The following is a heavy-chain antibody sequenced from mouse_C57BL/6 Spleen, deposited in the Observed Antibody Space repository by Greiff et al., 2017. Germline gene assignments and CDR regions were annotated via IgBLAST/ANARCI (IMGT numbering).Heavy chain of an antibody. CDR2: ISYDGSN. V-gene: IGHV3-6*01. Sequence: EVQRVESGPGLVKPSQSLSLTCSVTGYSITSGYYWNWIRQLPGNKLEWMGYISYDGSNNYNPSLKNRISITRDTSMNQFFLKLNSVTTEDTATYYCARYDYDGDYAMDYWGQGTSVTVSS. D-gene: IGHD2-4*01. CDR1: GYSITSGYY. J-gene: IGHJ4*01. CDR3: ARYDYDGDYAMDY.